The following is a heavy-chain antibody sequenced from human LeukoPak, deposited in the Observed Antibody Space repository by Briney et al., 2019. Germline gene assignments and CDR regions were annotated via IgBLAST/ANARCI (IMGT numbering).Heavy chain of an antibody. V-gene: IGHV3-66*02. D-gene: IGHD6-25*01. J-gene: IGHJ6*03. CDR1: GFTFSSNY. CDR3: PTAATPSSRSYYYYYYMDV. Sequence: PGGSLRLSCAASGFTFSSNYMSWDRQAPGKGLEWVSVIYSGGSTYYADSVKGRFTISRDNSKNTLYLQMNSLRAEDTAVYYCPTAATPSSRSYYYYYYMDVWGKGTTVTVSS. CDR2: IYSGGST.